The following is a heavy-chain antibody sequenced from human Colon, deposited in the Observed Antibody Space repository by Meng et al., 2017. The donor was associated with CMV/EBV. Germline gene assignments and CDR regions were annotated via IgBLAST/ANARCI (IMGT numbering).Heavy chain of an antibody. CDR2: IRYDGSDA. CDR3: AKAHDIVISRGMDV. V-gene: IGHV3-30*02. D-gene: IGHD2/OR15-2a*01. Sequence: GESLKISCAASGFTFSSYGMHWVRQAPGKGLEWLSFIRYDGSDAYYADSVKGRFTVSRDNSQNTMYLQMNSLRVEDSAVYYCAKAHDIVISRGMDVGGQGTPVTVSS. J-gene: IGHJ6*02. CDR1: GFTFSSYG.